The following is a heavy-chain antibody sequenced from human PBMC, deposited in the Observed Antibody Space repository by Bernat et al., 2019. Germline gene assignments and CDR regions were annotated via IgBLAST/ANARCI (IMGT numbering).Heavy chain of an antibody. Sequence: EVQMVESGGGLVKPGGSLRLSCAASGFTFSNAWMNWVRQAPGKGLEWVGRIKSKTDGGTTDYAAPVKGRFTISRDDSKNTLYLQMNSMKTEDTAVYYCTTDYDILTGQDAFDIWGKGTMVTVSS. CDR2: IKSKTDGGTT. J-gene: IGHJ3*02. V-gene: IGHV3-15*07. CDR3: TTDYDILTGQDAFDI. D-gene: IGHD3-9*01. CDR1: GFTFSNAW.